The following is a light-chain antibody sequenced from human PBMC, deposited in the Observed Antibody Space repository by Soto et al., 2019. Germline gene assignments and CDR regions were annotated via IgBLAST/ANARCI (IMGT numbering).Light chain of an antibody. CDR2: LNN. V-gene: IGLV1-40*01. CDR1: SSNIGAGYD. J-gene: IGLJ1*01. Sequence: QPVLTQPPSMSGAPGQRVTISCTGSSSNIGAGYDVHWYQQLPGTPPKLLIYLNNDRPSGVPDRFSGSKSGTSASLAITGLRADDEAVYYCQSSDNSLSDYVFGTGTKLTVL. CDR3: QSSDNSLSDYV.